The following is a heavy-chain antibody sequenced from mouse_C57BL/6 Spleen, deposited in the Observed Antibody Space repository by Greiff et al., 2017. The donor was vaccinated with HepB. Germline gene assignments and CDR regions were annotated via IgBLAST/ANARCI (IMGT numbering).Heavy chain of an antibody. CDR3: ARKRVYYDYDGFAY. D-gene: IGHD2-4*01. J-gene: IGHJ3*01. CDR1: GYTFTDYN. V-gene: IGHV1-22*01. CDR2: INPNNGGT. Sequence: EVQLQESGPELVKPGASAKMSCKASGYTFTDYNMHWVKQSHGKSLEWIGYINPNNGGTSYNQKFKGKATLTVNKSSSTAYMELRSLTSEDSAVYYCARKRVYYDYDGFAYWGQGTLVTVSA.